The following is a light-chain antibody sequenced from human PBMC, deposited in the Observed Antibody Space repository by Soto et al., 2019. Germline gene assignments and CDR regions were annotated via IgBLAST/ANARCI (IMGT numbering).Light chain of an antibody. J-gene: IGLJ1*01. V-gene: IGLV2-14*01. Sequence: QSALTQPASVSGSPGQSITISCTGTSSDVGGYNYVSWYQQHPGKAPKLMIYDVSNRPSGVSNRFSGSKSGNTASLTISGLQAEDEADYYCSSYTTSSTIYNDVFGTGTKVTVL. CDR2: DVS. CDR1: SSDVGGYNY. CDR3: SSYTTSSTIYNDV.